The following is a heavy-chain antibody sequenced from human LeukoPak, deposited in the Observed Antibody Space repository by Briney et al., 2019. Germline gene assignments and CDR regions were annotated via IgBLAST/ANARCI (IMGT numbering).Heavy chain of an antibody. Sequence: ASVKVSCKASGFTFTDYDINWLRQAPGQGLEWMGWINPNSGGTNYAQKFQGRVTMTRDTSISTAYMELSRLRSDDTAVYYCARRWGSGCFDYWGQGTLVTVSS. D-gene: IGHD6-19*01. CDR1: GFTFTDYD. V-gene: IGHV1-2*02. J-gene: IGHJ4*02. CDR2: INPNSGGT. CDR3: ARRWGSGCFDY.